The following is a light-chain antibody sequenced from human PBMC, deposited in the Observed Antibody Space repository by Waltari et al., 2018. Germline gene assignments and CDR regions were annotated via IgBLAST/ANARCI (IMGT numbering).Light chain of an antibody. J-gene: IGKJ1*01. CDR2: WAA. CDR1: QSLLYSSNNKNS. Sequence: DIVMTQSPDSLAVSLGERATINCKSSQSLLYSSNNKNSLTWYQQKPGQPPNLLLYWAATRGSGVPDRCSGSGSGTDFTLTISSLQAEDVAVYYCQQYYTTPLTFGQGTKVEIK. CDR3: QQYYTTPLT. V-gene: IGKV4-1*01.